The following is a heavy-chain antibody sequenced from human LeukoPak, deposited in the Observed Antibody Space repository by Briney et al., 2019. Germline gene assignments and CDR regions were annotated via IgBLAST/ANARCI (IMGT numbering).Heavy chain of an antibody. CDR1: GGSISGYY. CDR2: IYYSGST. CDR3: ARDSGTTGEVKFDP. Sequence: SETLSLTCTVSGGSISGYYWNWIRQPPGKGLEWIGYIYYSGSTNYNPSLKSRVTMSVDTSKNQFSLKLSSVTAADTAVYYCARDSGTTGEVKFDPWGQGTLVTVSS. J-gene: IGHJ5*02. V-gene: IGHV4-59*12. D-gene: IGHD3-10*01.